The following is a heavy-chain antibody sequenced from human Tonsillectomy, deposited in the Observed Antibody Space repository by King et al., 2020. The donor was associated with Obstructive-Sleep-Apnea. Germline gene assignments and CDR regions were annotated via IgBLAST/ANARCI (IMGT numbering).Heavy chain of an antibody. CDR2: IYRGGST. D-gene: IGHD4-17*01. CDR3: ARGNFPTVTTFYFFDY. V-gene: IGHV3-66*01. Sequence: VQLVESGGGLVQPGGSLRLSCAASGFTVSSNYMTWVRQAPGQGLAWVSVIYRGGSTYYADSVKGRFTISRDNSKNTLYLQMNSLRVEDTAVYYCARGNFPTVTTFYFFDYWGQGTLVSVSS. CDR1: GFTVSSNY. J-gene: IGHJ4*02.